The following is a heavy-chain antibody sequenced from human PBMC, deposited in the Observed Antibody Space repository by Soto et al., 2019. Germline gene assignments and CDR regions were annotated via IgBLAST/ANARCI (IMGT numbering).Heavy chain of an antibody. D-gene: IGHD3-10*01. CDR3: GALLAGG. Sequence: QVQLQEPGPRLVSPSETLSLTCTVSGASVTSGDFYWRWIRQPPGKGLEWIGYIYYNETAYYTPSLKSRTAISVDTSKNHFTLPLTSVTAADTAIYYCGALLAGGWGQGSLVTVSS. CDR2: IYYNETA. J-gene: IGHJ4*02. V-gene: IGHV4-30-4*01. CDR1: GASVTSGDFY.